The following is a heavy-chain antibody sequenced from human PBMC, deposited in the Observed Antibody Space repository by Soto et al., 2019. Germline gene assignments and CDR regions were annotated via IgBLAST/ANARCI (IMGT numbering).Heavy chain of an antibody. CDR2: ISYDGSNK. CDR3: AKSGSSRYYYYGMDV. CDR1: GFTFSNYA. Sequence: PGGSLRLSCVASGFTFSNYAMHWVRQAPGKGLEWVAVISYDGSNKYYADSVKGRFTISRDNSKNTLYLQMNSLRAEDTAVYYCAKSGSSRYYYYGMDVWGQGTTVTVSS. V-gene: IGHV3-30*18. J-gene: IGHJ6*02. D-gene: IGHD3-10*01.